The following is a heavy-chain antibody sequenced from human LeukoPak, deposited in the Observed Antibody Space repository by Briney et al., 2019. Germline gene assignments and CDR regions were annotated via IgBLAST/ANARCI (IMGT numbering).Heavy chain of an antibody. CDR1: GGSINTYY. CDR3: TRDLYYCESRRDPFDI. CDR2: VYASGTT. D-gene: IGHD3-22*01. J-gene: IGHJ3*02. Sequence: SETLSLTCTVSGGSINTYYWSWIRQPAGKGLEWIGRVYASGTTTYNPSLKSRVTMSVDTSKNQFSLDLSSVTAADTAVYYCTRDLYYCESRRDPFDIWGPGTMVTVSS. V-gene: IGHV4-4*07.